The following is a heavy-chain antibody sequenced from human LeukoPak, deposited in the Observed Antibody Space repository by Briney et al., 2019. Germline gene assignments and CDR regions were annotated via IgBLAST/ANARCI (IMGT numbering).Heavy chain of an antibody. CDR3: ARAQSGDVFDI. J-gene: IGHJ3*02. Sequence: GGSLRLSCAASGFTFSSYAMSWARQAPGKGLEWVSAISGSGGSTYYADSVKGRFTISRDNSKNTLYLQMNSLRAEDTAVYYCARAQSGDVFDIWGQGTMVSVSS. CDR1: GFTFSSYA. V-gene: IGHV3-23*01. CDR2: ISGSGGST. D-gene: IGHD3-3*01.